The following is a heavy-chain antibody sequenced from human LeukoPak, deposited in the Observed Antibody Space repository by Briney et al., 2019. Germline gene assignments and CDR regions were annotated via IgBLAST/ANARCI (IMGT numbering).Heavy chain of an antibody. CDR2: IKEDGSER. CDR1: GFTFSGSA. D-gene: IGHD2-15*01. J-gene: IGHJ3*02. Sequence: GGSPKLSCAASGFTFSGSAMHWVRQAPGKGLEWVAHIKEDGSERYYADSVKGRFIMSRDNAKNAVYLQVNSLTAEDTAVYYCTRDQGYCSGGRCYSVFDIWGQGTMVTVSS. CDR3: TRDQGYCSGGRCYSVFDI. V-gene: IGHV3-7*01.